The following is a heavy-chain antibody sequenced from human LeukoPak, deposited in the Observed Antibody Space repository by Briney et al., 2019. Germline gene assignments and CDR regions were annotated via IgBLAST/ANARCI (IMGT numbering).Heavy chain of an antibody. CDR3: ARDDDFWSGYSPRENYYGMDV. CDR1: GGTFSSYG. CDR2: IIPIFGTP. D-gene: IGHD3-3*01. Sequence: SVKVSCKASGGTFSSYGISWVRQAPGQGLEWMGGIIPIFGTPNYAQKFQGRVTITADESTSTAYMELSSLRSEDTAVYYCARDDDFWSGYSPRENYYGMDVWGQGTTVTVSS. J-gene: IGHJ6*02. V-gene: IGHV1-69*13.